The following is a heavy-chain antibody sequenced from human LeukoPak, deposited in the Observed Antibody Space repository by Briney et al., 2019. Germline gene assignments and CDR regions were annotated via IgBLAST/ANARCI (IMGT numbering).Heavy chain of an antibody. V-gene: IGHV3-23*01. Sequence: GGSLRLSCAASGFTFSSYAMSWVRQAPGKGLEWVSAISGSGGSTYYAGSVKGRFTISRDNSKNTLYLQMNSLRAEDTAVYYCATLRGVGASFDYWGQGTLVTVSS. J-gene: IGHJ4*02. CDR2: ISGSGGST. D-gene: IGHD1-26*01. CDR1: GFTFSSYA. CDR3: ATLRGVGASFDY.